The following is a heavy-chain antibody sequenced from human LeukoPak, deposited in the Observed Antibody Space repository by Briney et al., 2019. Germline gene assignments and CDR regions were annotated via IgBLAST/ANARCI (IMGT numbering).Heavy chain of an antibody. CDR2: IYYSGST. CDR1: GGSISSSSYY. CDR3: ARHTFGATDFSYDSSGYYLNWFDP. Sequence: SETLSLTCTVSGGSISSSSYYWGWIRQPPGKGLEWIGSIYYSGSTYYNPSLKSRVTISVDTSKNQFSLKLSSVTAADTAVYYCARHTFGATDFSYDSSGYYLNWFDPWGQGTLVTVSS. D-gene: IGHD3-22*01. V-gene: IGHV4-39*01. J-gene: IGHJ5*02.